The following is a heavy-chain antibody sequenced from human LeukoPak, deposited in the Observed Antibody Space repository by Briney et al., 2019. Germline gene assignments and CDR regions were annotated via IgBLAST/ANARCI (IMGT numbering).Heavy chain of an antibody. Sequence: PGGSLRLSCAASGFTFSSYAMSWVRQAPGKGLEWVSAISGSGGSTYYADSVKGRFTISRDNAKNSLYLQMNSLRAEDTAVYYCAKQSDYVLDYWGQGTLVTVSS. CDR2: ISGSGGST. CDR3: AKQSDYVLDY. CDR1: GFTFSSYA. V-gene: IGHV3-23*01. D-gene: IGHD3-10*02. J-gene: IGHJ4*02.